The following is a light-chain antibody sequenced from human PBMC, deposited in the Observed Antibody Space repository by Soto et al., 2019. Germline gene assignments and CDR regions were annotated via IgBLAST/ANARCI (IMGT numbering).Light chain of an antibody. Sequence: QLVLTQSPSASASLGASVKLTCTLSSGHSSYAIAWHQQQLEKGPRYLMKLNSDGSHSKGDGIPDGFSGSSSGAERYLTISSLQSEDEADYYCQTWVSGIEVFGGGTKLTVL. V-gene: IGLV4-69*01. CDR1: SGHSSYA. CDR3: QTWVSGIEV. CDR2: LNSDGSH. J-gene: IGLJ2*01.